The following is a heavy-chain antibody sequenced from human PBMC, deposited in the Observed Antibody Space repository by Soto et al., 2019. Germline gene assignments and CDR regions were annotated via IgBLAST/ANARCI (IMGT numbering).Heavy chain of an antibody. CDR2: IYYSGST. D-gene: IGHD1-26*01. CDR3: ERRRGWEPTARSFDP. V-gene: IGHV4-39*01. J-gene: IGHJ5*02. CDR1: GGSISSSSYY. Sequence: SETLSLTCTVSGGSISSSSYYWGWIRQPPGKGLEWIGSIYYSGSTYYNPSLKSRVTISVDTSKNQFSLKLSSVTAADTAVYYCERRRGWEPTARSFDPWGPGTLVTVFS.